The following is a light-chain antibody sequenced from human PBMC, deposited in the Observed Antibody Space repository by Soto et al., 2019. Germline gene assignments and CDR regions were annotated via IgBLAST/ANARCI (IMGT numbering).Light chain of an antibody. CDR1: SSNIGDRD. V-gene: IGLV1-44*01. CDR2: GLN. J-gene: IGLJ3*02. Sequence: QSALTQPPSASGTPGQRVSISCSGSSSNIGDRDVDWYQQVPGTAPKLLIYGLNHRPSGVPDRFSASKSGASASLAISGLQVEDEAVYYCSTWDDSLDAWVFGGGTQLTVL. CDR3: STWDDSLDAWV.